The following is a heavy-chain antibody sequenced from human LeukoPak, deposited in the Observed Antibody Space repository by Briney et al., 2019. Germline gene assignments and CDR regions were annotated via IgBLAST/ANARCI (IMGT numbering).Heavy chain of an antibody. Sequence: ASVKVSCKASGYSFTTYGINWVRQAPGQGLEWMGWISAYSDKRNYAPKFQGRFTMTTDTSTSTAHMELRSLRSDDTAVYYCARAYYDSSGYFGRGTDYYYYYMDVWGKGTTVTVSS. J-gene: IGHJ6*03. V-gene: IGHV1-18*01. D-gene: IGHD3-22*01. CDR3: ARAYYDSSGYFGRGTDYYYYYMDV. CDR2: ISAYSDKR. CDR1: GYSFTTYG.